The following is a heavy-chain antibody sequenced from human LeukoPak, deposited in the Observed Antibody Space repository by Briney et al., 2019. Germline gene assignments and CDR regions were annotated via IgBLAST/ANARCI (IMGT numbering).Heavy chain of an antibody. CDR1: GGSISSSSYY. V-gene: IGHV4-39*01. CDR2: IYYSGNT. CDR3: ARQTGSGLFILP. J-gene: IGHJ4*02. Sequence: SETLSLTCTVSGGSISSSSYYWGWIRQPPGKGREWIGSIYYSGNTYYNASLKSQVSISIDTSKNQCSLRLTSVTAADTAVYYCARQTGSGLFILPGGQGTLVTVSS. D-gene: IGHD3/OR15-3a*01.